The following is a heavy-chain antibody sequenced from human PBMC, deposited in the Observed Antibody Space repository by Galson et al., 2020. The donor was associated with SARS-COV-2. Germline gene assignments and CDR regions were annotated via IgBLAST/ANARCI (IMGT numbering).Heavy chain of an antibody. J-gene: IGHJ5*02. CDR2: LHYTGRT. CDR3: AREAEFPSTTFFRWCDP. V-gene: IGHV4-30-4*07. CDR1: GGSVTGGGDS. D-gene: IGHD3-3*01. Sequence: SETLSLTCAVSGGSVTGGGDSWSWVRQSPGKGLEWIGNLHYTGRTYYNPSLKGRVIISVDTSKNQVSLILNSLTAADTAVYYCAREAEFPSTTFFRWCDPWGQGTLVTVSS.